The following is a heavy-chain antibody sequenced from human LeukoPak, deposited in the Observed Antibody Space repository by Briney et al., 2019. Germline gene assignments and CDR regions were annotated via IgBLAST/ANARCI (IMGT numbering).Heavy chain of an antibody. J-gene: IGHJ5*02. CDR2: INHSGST. CDR1: GGSFSGYY. Sequence: PSETLSLTCAVYGGSFSGYYWSWIRQPPGKGLEWIGEINHSGSTNYNPSLKSRVTISVDTSKNQFSLKLSSVTAADTAVYYCARQLSWFDPWGQGTLVTVPS. V-gene: IGHV4-34*01. CDR3: ARQLSWFDP.